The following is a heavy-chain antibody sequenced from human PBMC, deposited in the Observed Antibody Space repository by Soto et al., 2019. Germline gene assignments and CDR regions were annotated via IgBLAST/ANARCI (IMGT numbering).Heavy chain of an antibody. CDR3: VKDRSGWGSFDI. J-gene: IGHJ3*02. Sequence: EVQVLESGGGLVQPGGSLRLSCSASGFTFNDINWVRQAPGKGLEWISRITGGGHTDYVDSVKGRFTISRDNSKNTGYLQMNSLRVHDTALYYCVKDRSGWGSFDIWGQGTVVTVSS. V-gene: IGHV3-23*01. D-gene: IGHD3-16*01. CDR1: GFTFND. CDR2: ITGGGHT.